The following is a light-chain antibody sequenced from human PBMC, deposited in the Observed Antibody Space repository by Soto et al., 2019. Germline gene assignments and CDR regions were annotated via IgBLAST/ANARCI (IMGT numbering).Light chain of an antibody. V-gene: IGKV3-20*01. CDR1: QTVTSSY. Sequence: EIVLTQSPGTLSLSPGERVTLSCRASQTVTSSYLGWYQQKPGQAPRLLIYGASSRATGVPDRFSGSGSGTEFTLTISSMEPEDFAVYYCQQYGGSPFTFGPGTKVDIK. CDR3: QQYGGSPFT. J-gene: IGKJ3*01. CDR2: GAS.